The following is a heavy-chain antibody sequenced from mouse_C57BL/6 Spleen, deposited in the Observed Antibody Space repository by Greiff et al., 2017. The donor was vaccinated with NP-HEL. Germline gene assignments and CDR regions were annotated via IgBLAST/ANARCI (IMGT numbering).Heavy chain of an antibody. J-gene: IGHJ3*01. CDR2: IDPSDSYT. V-gene: IGHV1-69*01. Sequence: VQLQQSGAELVMPGASVKLSCKASGYTFTSYWMHWVKQRPGQGLEWIGEIDPSDSYTNYNQKFKGKSTLTVDKSSSTAYMQLSSLTSEDSAVYYCARGASTTVVPAYWGQGTLVTVSA. CDR3: ARGASTTVVPAY. CDR1: GYTFTSYW. D-gene: IGHD1-1*01.